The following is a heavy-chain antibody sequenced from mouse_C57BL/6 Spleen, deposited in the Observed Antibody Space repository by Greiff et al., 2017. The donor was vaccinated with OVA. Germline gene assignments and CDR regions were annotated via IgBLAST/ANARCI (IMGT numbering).Heavy chain of an antibody. CDR3: ARISMNYDGYY. V-gene: IGHV1-64*01. J-gene: IGHJ2*01. CDR1: GYTFTSYW. CDR2: IHPNSGST. D-gene: IGHD2-3*01. Sequence: QVQLQQPGAELVKPGASVKLSCKASGYTFTSYWMHWVKQRPGQGLEWIGMIHPNSGSTNYNEKFKSKATLTVDKSSSTAYMQLSSLTSEVSAVYYCARISMNYDGYYVGQGTTLTVSS.